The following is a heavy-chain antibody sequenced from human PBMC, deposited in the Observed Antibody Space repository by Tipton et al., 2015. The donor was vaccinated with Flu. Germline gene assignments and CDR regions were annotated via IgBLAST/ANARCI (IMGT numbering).Heavy chain of an antibody. D-gene: IGHD3-10*01. CDR2: ISHSGRT. V-gene: IGHV4-38-2*01. CDR1: DCSISSGYY. CDR3: ARSTYYYGSGSADY. Sequence: GLVKPSETLSLICAVSDCSISSGYYWGWVRQPPGKGLEWIGCISHSGRTYYNPSLKSRVTISVDTAKNQFSQRLSSVTAADTAVYYCARSTYYYGSGSADYWGQGTLVTVSS. J-gene: IGHJ4*02.